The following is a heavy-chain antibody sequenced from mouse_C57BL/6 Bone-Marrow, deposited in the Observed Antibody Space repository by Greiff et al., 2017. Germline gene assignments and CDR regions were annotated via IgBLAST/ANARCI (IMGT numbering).Heavy chain of an antibody. D-gene: IGHD1-1*01. CDR2: IYPRSGNT. CDR3: ARGRSSFAY. Sequence: QVQLKESGAELARPGASVKLSCKASGYTFTSYGISWVKQRTGQGLEWIGEIYPRSGNTYYNEKFKGKATLNADKSSSTAYMELRSLTSEDSAVYFCARGRSSFAYWGQGTLVTVSA. J-gene: IGHJ3*01. V-gene: IGHV1-81*01. CDR1: GYTFTSYG.